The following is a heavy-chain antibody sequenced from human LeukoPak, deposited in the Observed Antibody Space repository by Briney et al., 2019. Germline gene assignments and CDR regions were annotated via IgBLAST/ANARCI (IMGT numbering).Heavy chain of an antibody. CDR1: GYTFTSYY. CDR2: INPSGGST. J-gene: IGHJ3*02. Sequence: ASVKVSCKASGYTFTSYYMHWVRQAPGQGLEWMGIINPSGGSTSYAQKFQGRVTMTRDTSTSTVYMELSSLSSEDTAVYYCARAVAGTRDAFDIWGQGTMVTVSS. CDR3: ARAVAGTRDAFDI. D-gene: IGHD6-19*01. V-gene: IGHV1-46*01.